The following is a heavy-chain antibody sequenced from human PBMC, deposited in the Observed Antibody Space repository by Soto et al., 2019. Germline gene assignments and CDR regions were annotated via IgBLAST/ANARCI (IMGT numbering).Heavy chain of an antibody. V-gene: IGHV3-15*01. D-gene: IGHD7-27*01. CDR3: TTVGKVS. CDR2: IKSKTDGGTT. Sequence: EVQLVESGGGLVKPGGSLRLSCAASGFTFSNAWMSWVRQAPGKGLEWVARIKSKTDGGTTDYAAPVKGRFTISRDDSRDTVYLQMNSLNTGDTAVYYCTTVGKVSWGQGTLVTVSS. J-gene: IGHJ5*02. CDR1: GFTFSNAW.